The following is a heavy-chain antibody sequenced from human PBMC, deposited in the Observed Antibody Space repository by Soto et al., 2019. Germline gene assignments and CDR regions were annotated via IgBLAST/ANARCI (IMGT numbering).Heavy chain of an antibody. J-gene: IGHJ4*02. Sequence: EEHLVESGGVVVQPGGSLRLSYAASGFTFNDHNMHWVRQASGKGLEWVSLISWDGETTYYADSVKGRFTISRDNSKNSLYLQMNALTTEDTALYYCASSQGDYWGQGTLVTVAS. CDR1: GFTFNDHN. CDR3: ASSQGDY. CDR2: ISWDGETT. V-gene: IGHV3-43*01.